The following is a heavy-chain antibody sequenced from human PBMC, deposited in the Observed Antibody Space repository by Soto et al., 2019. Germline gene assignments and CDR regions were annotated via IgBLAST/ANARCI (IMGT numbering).Heavy chain of an antibody. Sequence: PSETLSLTCAVYGGSFSGYYWSWIRQPPGKRLEWIGEINHSGSTNYNPSLKSRVTISVDTSKNQFSLKLSSVTAADTAVYYCARQPLSYGDNQGVYYYYGMDVWGQGTTVTVSS. CDR3: ARQPLSYGDNQGVYYYYGMDV. J-gene: IGHJ6*02. D-gene: IGHD4-17*01. CDR1: GGSFSGYY. V-gene: IGHV4-34*01. CDR2: INHSGST.